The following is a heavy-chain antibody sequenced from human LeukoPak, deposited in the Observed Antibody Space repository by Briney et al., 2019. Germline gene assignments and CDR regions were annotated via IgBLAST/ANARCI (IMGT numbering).Heavy chain of an antibody. CDR1: GFTFDDYA. D-gene: IGHD3-22*01. CDR3: AKVGVGVITSPFDY. V-gene: IGHV3-43*02. J-gene: IGHJ4*02. Sequence: GGSLRLSCAASGFTFDDYAMHWVRHAPGKGLEWVSLISGDGGSTCYADSVKGRFTISRDNSKNSLYLQMNSLRTEDTALYYCAKVGVGVITSPFDYWGQGTLVTVSS. CDR2: ISGDGGST.